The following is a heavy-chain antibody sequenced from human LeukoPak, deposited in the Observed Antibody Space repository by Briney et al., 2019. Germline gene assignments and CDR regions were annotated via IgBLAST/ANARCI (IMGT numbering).Heavy chain of an antibody. CDR3: ARDGTLAVAGSPFDY. J-gene: IGHJ4*02. CDR2: INHSGST. Sequence: SETLSLTCAVYGGSFSGYYWSWIRQPPGKGLEWIGEINHSGSTNYNPSLKSRVTISVDTSKNQFSLKLSSVTAADTAVYYCARDGTLAVAGSPFDYWGQGTLVTVSS. V-gene: IGHV4-34*01. D-gene: IGHD6-19*01. CDR1: GGSFSGYY.